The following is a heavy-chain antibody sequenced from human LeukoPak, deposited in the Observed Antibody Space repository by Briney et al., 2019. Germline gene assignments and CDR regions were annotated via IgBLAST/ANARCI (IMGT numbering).Heavy chain of an antibody. CDR3: ARDKVGTGYYFDY. V-gene: IGHV3-NL1*01. D-gene: IGHD1-1*01. J-gene: IGHJ4*02. CDR2: IYSAGNT. Sequence: GGSLRLSCAASGFTFSSYGMHWVRQAPGKGLEWVSFIYSAGNTHYSDSVKGRFTISRDNAKDSVYLHMNSLRAEDTAVYFCARDKVGTGYYFDYWGQGTLVTVSS. CDR1: GFTFSSYG.